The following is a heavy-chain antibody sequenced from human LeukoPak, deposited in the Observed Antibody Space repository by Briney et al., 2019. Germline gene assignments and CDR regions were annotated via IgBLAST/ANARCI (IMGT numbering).Heavy chain of an antibody. V-gene: IGHV4-59*01. Sequence: SETLSLTCTVSGGSISSYYWSWIRQPPGKGLEWIGYIYYSGSTNYNPSLKSRVTISVDTSKNQFSLKLSSVTAADTAVYYCARGGRKQQLVDAFDIWGQGTMVTVSS. CDR2: IYYSGST. J-gene: IGHJ3*02. D-gene: IGHD6-13*01. CDR3: ARGGRKQQLVDAFDI. CDR1: GGSISSYY.